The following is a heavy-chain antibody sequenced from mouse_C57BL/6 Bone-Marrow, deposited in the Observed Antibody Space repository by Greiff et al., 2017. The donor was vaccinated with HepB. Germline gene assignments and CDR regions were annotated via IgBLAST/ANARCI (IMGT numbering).Heavy chain of an antibody. CDR3: ARGLYGSSWPRYFGV. J-gene: IGHJ1*03. D-gene: IGHD1-1*01. CDR1: GYAFTNYL. V-gene: IGHV1-54*01. Sequence: QVQLKESGAELVRPGTSVKVSCKASGYAFTNYLIEWVKQRPGQGLEWIGVINPGSGGTNYNEKFKGKATLTADKSSSTAYMQLSSLTSEDSAVYCCARGLYGSSWPRYFGVWGTGTTVTLSS. CDR2: INPGSGGT.